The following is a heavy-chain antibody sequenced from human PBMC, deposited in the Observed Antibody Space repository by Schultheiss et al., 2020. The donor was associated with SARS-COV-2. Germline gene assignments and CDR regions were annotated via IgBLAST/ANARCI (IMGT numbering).Heavy chain of an antibody. CDR2: ISYDGSNK. CDR3: AKRSSSWLNYYYYYMDV. V-gene: IGHV3-30*04. J-gene: IGHJ6*03. D-gene: IGHD6-13*01. CDR1: GFTFSSYA. Sequence: GESLKISCAASGFTFSSYAMHWVRQAPGKGLEWVAVISYDGSNKYYADSVKGRFTISRDNSKNTLYLQMNSLRAEDTAVYYCAKRSSSWLNYYYYYMDVWGKGTTVTVSS.